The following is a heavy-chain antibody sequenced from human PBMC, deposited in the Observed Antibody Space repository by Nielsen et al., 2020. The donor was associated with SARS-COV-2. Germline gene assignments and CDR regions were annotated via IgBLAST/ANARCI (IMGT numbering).Heavy chain of an antibody. J-gene: IGHJ6*02. Sequence: GGSLRLSCAASGFTFDDYAIHWVRQAPGKGLERVSVISWNSGSIAYADSLKGRFTISRENAKNSLYLQSNSLRAEDTAVYYFARWRGEYYDILTGYYTDLPGYGMDVWGQGTTVTVSS. CDR2: ISWNSGSI. CDR1: GFTFDDYA. V-gene: IGHV3-9*01. D-gene: IGHD3-9*01. CDR3: ARWRGEYYDILTGYYTDLPGYGMDV.